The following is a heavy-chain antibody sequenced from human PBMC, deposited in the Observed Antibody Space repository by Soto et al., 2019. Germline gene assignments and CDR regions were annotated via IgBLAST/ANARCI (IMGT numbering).Heavy chain of an antibody. Sequence: QMQLEQSGPEVKKPGTSVKVSCKASGFTFTSSAFPRVRQARGQRLVWIGWIAVGSGYTNYAQRFQDRVTLTRDMSTSPTYMELSRLTAEDTAIYYCAADATAWQQMVPSDYWGQGTLVTVSS. V-gene: IGHV1-58*01. J-gene: IGHJ4*02. D-gene: IGHD2-8*01. CDR2: IAVGSGYT. CDR3: AADATAWQQMVPSDY. CDR1: GFTFTSSA.